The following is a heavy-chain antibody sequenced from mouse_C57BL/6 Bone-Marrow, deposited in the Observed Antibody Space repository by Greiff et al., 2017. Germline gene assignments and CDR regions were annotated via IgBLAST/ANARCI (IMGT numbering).Heavy chain of an antibody. CDR1: GYTFTSYG. J-gene: IGHJ3*01. Sequence: QVQLKESGAELARPGASVKLSCKASGYTFTSYGISWVKQRTGQGLEWIGEIYPRSGNTYYNEKFKGKVTLTADKSSSTAYMELRSLPSEDAAVYFCAREGVDDGGFAYWGQGTLVTVSA. CDR2: IYPRSGNT. V-gene: IGHV1-81*01. CDR3: AREGVDDGGFAY. D-gene: IGHD1-1*01.